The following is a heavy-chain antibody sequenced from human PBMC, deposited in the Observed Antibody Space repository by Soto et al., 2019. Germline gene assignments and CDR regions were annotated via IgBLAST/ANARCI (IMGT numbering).Heavy chain of an antibody. CDR3: ARDGEIYFWSGYYDYFDY. V-gene: IGHV3-30*19. J-gene: IGHJ4*02. D-gene: IGHD3-3*01. CDR2: ITYDEKNK. CDR1: GFTFSSYA. Sequence: QVQLVESGGGVVQPGRSLRLSCAASGFTFSSYAMHWVRQAPGKGLEWVAVITYDEKNKYYAESVEGRFTVSRDNFKSTLYLQMNSLRAEDTAVYYCARDGEIYFWSGYYDYFDYWGQGTLVTVSS.